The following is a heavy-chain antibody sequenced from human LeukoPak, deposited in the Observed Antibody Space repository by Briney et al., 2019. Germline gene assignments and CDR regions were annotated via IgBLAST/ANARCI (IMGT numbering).Heavy chain of an antibody. Sequence: GGSLRLSCAASGFTFSRYWMSWVRQAPGKGLEWVANIKQDGSEKYYVDSVKGRFTISRDNAQNSLYLQMNSLRAEDTAVYYCARSYSSSRGTFDYWGQGTLVTVSS. CDR2: IKQDGSEK. CDR3: ARSYSSSRGTFDY. V-gene: IGHV3-7*04. D-gene: IGHD6-6*01. CDR1: GFTFSRYW. J-gene: IGHJ4*02.